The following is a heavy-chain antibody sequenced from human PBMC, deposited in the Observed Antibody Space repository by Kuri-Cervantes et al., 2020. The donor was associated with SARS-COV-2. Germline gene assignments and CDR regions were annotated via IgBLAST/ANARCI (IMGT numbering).Heavy chain of an antibody. Sequence: ASVKVSCKASGYAFTSYYMHWVRQAPGQGLEWMGIINPSGGSTSYAQKFQGRVTMTRDTSKNQFSLKLSSVTAADTAVYYCARDRLWPPTGGYYYGMDVWGQGTTVTVSS. CDR2: INPSGGST. V-gene: IGHV1-46*01. J-gene: IGHJ6*02. D-gene: IGHD3-10*01. CDR1: GYAFTSYY. CDR3: ARDRLWPPTGGYYYGMDV.